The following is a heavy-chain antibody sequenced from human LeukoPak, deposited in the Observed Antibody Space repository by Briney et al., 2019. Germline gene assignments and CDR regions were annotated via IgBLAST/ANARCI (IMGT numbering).Heavy chain of an antibody. V-gene: IGHV1-2*02. J-gene: IGHJ4*02. CDR1: GYTFTGYY. CDR3: ARGGYDILTGTYYFDY. CDR2: INPNSGGT. Sequence: ASVEVSCKASGYTFTGYYMHWVRQAPGQGLEWMGWINPNSGGTNYAQKFQGRVTMTRDTSISTAYMELSRLRSDDTAVYYCARGGYDILTGTYYFDYWGQGTLVTVSS. D-gene: IGHD3-9*01.